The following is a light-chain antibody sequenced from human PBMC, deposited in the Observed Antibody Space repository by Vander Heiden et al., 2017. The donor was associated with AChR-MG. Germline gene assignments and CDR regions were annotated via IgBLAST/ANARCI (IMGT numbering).Light chain of an antibody. CDR3: AAWDDSLNGDVV. Sequence: SVLTQPPPAPGTPGQRVTISSSGSSSNIGSNTVNWYQQLPGTAPKLLIYSNNQRPSGVPDRFSGSKSGTSASLAISGLQSEDEADYYCAAWDDSLNGDVVFGGGTKLTVL. J-gene: IGLJ2*01. CDR2: SNN. V-gene: IGLV1-44*01. CDR1: SSNIGSNT.